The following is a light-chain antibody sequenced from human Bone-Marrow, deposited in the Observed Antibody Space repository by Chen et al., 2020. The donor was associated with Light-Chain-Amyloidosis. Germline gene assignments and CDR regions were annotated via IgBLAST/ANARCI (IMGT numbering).Light chain of an antibody. J-gene: IGLJ2*01. CDR2: RET. Sequence: SYELTQPPTVSVSPGQTDRSNCPGDDLPTKYAYWYQQKPGQAPGLVIHRETERPSGISERFTGSSSGTTATLTISGVQAEDEADYHCQSADSSGTYEVIFGGGTKLTVL. V-gene: IGLV3-25*03. CDR1: DLPTKY. CDR3: QSADSSGTYEVI.